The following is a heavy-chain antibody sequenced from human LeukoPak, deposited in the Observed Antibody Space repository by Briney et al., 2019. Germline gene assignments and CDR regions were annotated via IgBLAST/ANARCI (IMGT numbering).Heavy chain of an antibody. CDR2: ISGSGGST. D-gene: IGHD5-18*01. CDR3: AKALVQLWLYYFDY. V-gene: IGHV3-23*01. J-gene: IGHJ4*02. CDR1: GFTFSSYA. Sequence: PGGSLRLPCAASGFTFSSYAMSWVRQAPGKGLEWVSAISGSGGSTYYADSVKGRFTISRDNSKNTLYLQMNSLRAEDTAVYYCAKALVQLWLYYFDYWGQGTLVTVSS.